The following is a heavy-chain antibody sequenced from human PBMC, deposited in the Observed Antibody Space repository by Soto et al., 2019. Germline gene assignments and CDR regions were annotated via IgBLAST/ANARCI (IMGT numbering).Heavy chain of an antibody. Sequence: PSETLSLTCTVSGGSISRFYWSWIRQPPGKGLEWIGYIYYSGSTNYNPSLKSRVTISVRTSKNQFSLKLNSVTTADTAVYYCARGGGNAYGDYWDYWGQGTLVTVSS. CDR3: ARGGGNAYGDYWDY. J-gene: IGHJ4*02. V-gene: IGHV4-59*01. D-gene: IGHD4-17*01. CDR2: IYYSGST. CDR1: GGSISRFY.